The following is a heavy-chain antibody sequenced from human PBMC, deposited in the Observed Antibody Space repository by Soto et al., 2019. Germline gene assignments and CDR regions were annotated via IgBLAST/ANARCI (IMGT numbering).Heavy chain of an antibody. V-gene: IGHV3-66*01. CDR2: ISNRGDT. CDR3: AREPRYCRGGSCSITGDAYDI. J-gene: IGHJ3*02. Sequence: EVHLVESRGGLVQPGGSLRLSCTASGFIVSDTYVNWVRQAPGKGLEWVSVISNRGDTHYADSVRGRFSLSRDISDNTLHLQMNNLRVEDTAVYYCAREPRYCRGGSCSITGDAYDIWGQGTMVTVSS. CDR1: GFIVSDTY. D-gene: IGHD2-15*01.